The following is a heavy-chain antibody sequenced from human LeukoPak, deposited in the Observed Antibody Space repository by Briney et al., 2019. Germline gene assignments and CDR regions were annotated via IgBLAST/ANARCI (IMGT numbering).Heavy chain of an antibody. Sequence: SETLSLTCTVYGGSFRGYYWTWIRQSPGKGRRWIGEVIHSGATNYNPSLTSRLIISVDTSRNQFSLKLSSVTAADTAVYYCARGYDSGGYYAYFDYWGQGALVTVSS. V-gene: IGHV4-34*12. D-gene: IGHD3-22*01. CDR1: GGSFRGYY. CDR3: ARGYDSGGYYAYFDY. J-gene: IGHJ4*02. CDR2: VIHSGAT.